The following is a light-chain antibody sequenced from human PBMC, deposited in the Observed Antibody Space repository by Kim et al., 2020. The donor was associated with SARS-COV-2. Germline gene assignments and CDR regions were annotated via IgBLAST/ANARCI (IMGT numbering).Light chain of an antibody. CDR3: ASWDDSLPVL. CDR2: HNS. V-gene: IGLV1-44*01. J-gene: IGLJ1*01. Sequence: PGPGHTTTCSGTGDKIGSNAANWYQHMPGPAPELLIYHNSQRPSGVPDRFSGSKSGNSASLAISGLQSEDEADYYCASWDDSLPVLFGTGTKLTVL. CDR1: GDKIGSNA.